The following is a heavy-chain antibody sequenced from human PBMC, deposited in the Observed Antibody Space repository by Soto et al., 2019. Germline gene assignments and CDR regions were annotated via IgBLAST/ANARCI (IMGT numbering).Heavy chain of an antibody. J-gene: IGHJ4*02. Sequence: SETLSLTCTVSGGSISSSSYYWGWIRQPPGKGLEWIGSIYYSGSTYYNPSLKSRVTISVDTSKNQFSLTLSSVTAADTAVYYCARIEAMATISPYFDYWGQGTLVTVSS. CDR1: GGSISSSSYY. V-gene: IGHV4-39*01. CDR3: ARIEAMATISPYFDY. D-gene: IGHD5-12*01. CDR2: IYYSGST.